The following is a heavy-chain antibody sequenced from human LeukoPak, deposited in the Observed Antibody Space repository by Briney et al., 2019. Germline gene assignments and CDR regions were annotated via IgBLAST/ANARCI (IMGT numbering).Heavy chain of an antibody. CDR3: ARDGVFGTFDP. CDR1: GGSISSDY. CDR2: IYYSGST. J-gene: IGHJ5*02. D-gene: IGHD3-10*01. V-gene: IGHV4-59*01. Sequence: SETLSLTCTVSGGSISSDYWSWIRQPPGKGLEWIGYIYYSGSTNYNPSLKSRVTISVDASKNQFSLKLRSVTAADTAVYYCARDGVFGTFDPWGQGTLVTVSS.